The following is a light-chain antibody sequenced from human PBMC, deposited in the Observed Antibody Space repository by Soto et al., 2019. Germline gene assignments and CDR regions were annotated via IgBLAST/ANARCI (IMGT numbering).Light chain of an antibody. CDR3: SSYTTSSTRV. J-gene: IGLJ1*01. Sequence: QSALTQPASVSGSPGQSITISCTGTSSDVGGYNYVSWYQQLPGKAPKLMIYEVSDRPSGVSIRFSGSKSGNTASLTISGLQAEDEGDYYCSSYTTSSTRVFGTGTKVTVL. CDR2: EVS. CDR1: SSDVGGYNY. V-gene: IGLV2-14*01.